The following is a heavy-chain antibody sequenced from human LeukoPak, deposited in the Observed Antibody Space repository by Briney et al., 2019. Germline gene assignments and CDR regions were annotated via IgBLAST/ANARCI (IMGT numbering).Heavy chain of an antibody. V-gene: IGHV4-61*02. CDR1: GDSISSGNYY. J-gene: IGHJ4*02. CDR2: IFLSGST. CDR3: ARENYYDTSD. Sequence: SETLSLTCTVSGDSISSGNYYWTWIRQPAGKGLEWIGRIFLSGSTNYNPSLKSRVTMSIATSKNQFSLSLRSVTAADTAVYYCARENYYDTSDWGQGTLVTVSS. D-gene: IGHD3-22*01.